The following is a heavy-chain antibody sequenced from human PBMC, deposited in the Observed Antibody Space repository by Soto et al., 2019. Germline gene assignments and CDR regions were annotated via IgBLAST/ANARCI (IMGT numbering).Heavy chain of an antibody. CDR2: IYSGGST. CDR3: VRAPYYYDSSGYPH. Sequence: LRLSCAASGFTVSSNYMSWVRQAPGKGLEWVSVIYSGGSTYYADSVKGRFTISRDNSKNTLYLQMDSLRAEDTAVYYCVRAPYYYDSSGYPHWGQGTLVTVSS. D-gene: IGHD3-22*01. CDR1: GFTVSSNY. J-gene: IGHJ4*02. V-gene: IGHV3-53*01.